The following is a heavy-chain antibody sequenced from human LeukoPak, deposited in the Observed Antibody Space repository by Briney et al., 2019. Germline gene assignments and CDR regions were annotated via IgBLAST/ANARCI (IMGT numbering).Heavy chain of an antibody. D-gene: IGHD5-24*01. Sequence: GGSLRLSCAASGFTFSSYTMHWVRQAPGKGLEWVAVISYDGSNKYYADSVKGRFTISRDNPKNTLYLQMNSLRAEDTAVYYCARVIETMATIGPGMDYWGQGTLVTVSS. CDR1: GFTFSSYT. V-gene: IGHV3-30-3*01. J-gene: IGHJ4*02. CDR2: ISYDGSNK. CDR3: ARVIETMATIGPGMDY.